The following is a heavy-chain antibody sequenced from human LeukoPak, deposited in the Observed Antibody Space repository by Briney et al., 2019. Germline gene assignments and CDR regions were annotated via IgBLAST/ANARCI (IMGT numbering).Heavy chain of an antibody. CDR3: ARGGFLDPFDP. V-gene: IGHV4-59*01. D-gene: IGHD1-1*01. J-gene: IGHJ5*02. CDR2: IHYSGST. Sequence: SETLSLTCTVSGVSISTYYWGWIRQPPGKGLEWIGNIHYSGSTNYNPFLKSRVTISVDTSKNQFFLKLRYVIAADTAVYYCARGGFLDPFDPWGQGTLVIVSS. CDR1: GVSISTYY.